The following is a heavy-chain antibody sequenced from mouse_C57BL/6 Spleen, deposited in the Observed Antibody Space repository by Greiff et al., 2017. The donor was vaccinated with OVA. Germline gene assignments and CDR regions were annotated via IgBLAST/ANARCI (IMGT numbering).Heavy chain of an antibody. D-gene: IGHD2-1*01. CDR1: GFSLTSYG. J-gene: IGHJ3*01. V-gene: IGHV2-6*01. CDR2: IWGVGGT. Sequence: VKLMESGPGLVAPSQSLSITCTVSGFSLTSYGVDWVRQSPGKGLEWLGVIWGVGGTNYNSALKSRLSISKDNSKSQVFLKRNSLQTDDTAMYYCASGGGNPWFAYWGQGTLVTVSA. CDR3: ASGGGNPWFAY.